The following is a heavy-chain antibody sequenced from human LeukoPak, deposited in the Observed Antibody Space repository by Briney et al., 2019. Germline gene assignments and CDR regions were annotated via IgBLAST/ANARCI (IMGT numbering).Heavy chain of an antibody. V-gene: IGHV1-8*01. CDR3: ARGPDGGLRLGDRPYYYYYYMDV. Sequence: ASVKVSCKASGYTLTSYDINWVRQATGQGLEWMGWMNPNSGNTGYAQKFQGRVTMTRNTSISTAYMELSSLRSEDTAVYYCARGPDGGLRLGDRPYYYYYYMDVWGKGTTVTVSS. CDR2: MNPNSGNT. D-gene: IGHD3-16*01. J-gene: IGHJ6*03. CDR1: GYTLTSYD.